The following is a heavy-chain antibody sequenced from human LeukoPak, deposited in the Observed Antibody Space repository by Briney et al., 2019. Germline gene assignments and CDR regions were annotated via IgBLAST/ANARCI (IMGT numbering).Heavy chain of an antibody. CDR2: ISGSGGST. V-gene: IGHV3-23*01. Sequence: PGGSLRLSCAASGFTFSSYAMSWVRQPPGKGLDWVSAISGSGGSTYYADSVKGRFTISRDNSKNTLYLQMNSLRAEDTAVYYCAKDWHDYGDYFYWGHGKLVTASS. D-gene: IGHD4-17*01. CDR3: AKDWHDYGDYFY. CDR1: GFTFSSYA. J-gene: IGHJ4*01.